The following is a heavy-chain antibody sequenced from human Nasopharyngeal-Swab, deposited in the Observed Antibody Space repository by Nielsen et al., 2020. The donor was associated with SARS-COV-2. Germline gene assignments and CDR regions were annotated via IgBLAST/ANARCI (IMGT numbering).Heavy chain of an antibody. D-gene: IGHD4-11*01. Sequence: GGSPRLSCAVSGFTFDDYAMHWVRQAPGKGLEWVSSISRNAASIGYAASVKGRFTISRDNAKNSLYLQMSTLRAEDTALYYCAKDSRSSYYDAYYYSMDVWGKGTTVTVSS. CDR2: ISRNAASI. CDR3: AKDSRSSYYDAYYYSMDV. V-gene: IGHV3-9*01. CDR1: GFTFDDYA. J-gene: IGHJ6*03.